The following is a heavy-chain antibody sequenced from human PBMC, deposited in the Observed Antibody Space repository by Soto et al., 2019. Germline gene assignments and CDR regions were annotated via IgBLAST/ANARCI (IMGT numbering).Heavy chain of an antibody. CDR3: AKARLYNSPFDN. CDR1: AFTFKNYA. V-gene: IGHV3-23*01. J-gene: IGHJ4*02. CDR2: ISGEGSST. D-gene: IGHD3-16*01. Sequence: EVQLLESGGGLVQPGGSLRLSCATSAFTFKNYAMAWSRQAPGKGLEWVSIISGEGSSTHYADFVKGRFIISRDSSTNTLYLQMGSLRAEDTAVYYCAKARLYNSPFDNWGQGTVVSVSS.